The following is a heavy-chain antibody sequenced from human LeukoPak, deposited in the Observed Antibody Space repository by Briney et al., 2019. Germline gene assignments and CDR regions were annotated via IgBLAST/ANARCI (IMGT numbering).Heavy chain of an antibody. CDR1: GGSISSYY. J-gene: IGHJ4*02. CDR2: IYYSGST. CDR3: ARAYDSSGIDY. Sequence: PSETLSLTCTVSGGSISSYYWTWTRQPPGKGLEWIAYIYYSGSTNYNPSLKSRVTISVDKSKSQFSLKLSSVTAADTAVYYCARAYDSSGIDYWGQGTLVTVSS. D-gene: IGHD3-22*01. V-gene: IGHV4-59*08.